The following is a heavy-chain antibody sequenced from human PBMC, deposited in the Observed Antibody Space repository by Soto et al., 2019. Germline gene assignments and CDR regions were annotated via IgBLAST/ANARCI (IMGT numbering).Heavy chain of an antibody. J-gene: IGHJ4*02. CDR3: ARDYGSGSAPAY. Sequence: SETLSLTCSVSGGSISSGDYYWSWIRQPPGKGLEWIGYIYYSGTTHYSPSLKSRVTISPDRSKNQFSLKVSSLTAADTAVYYCARDYGSGSAPAYWGQGTLVTXSS. D-gene: IGHD3-10*01. CDR2: IYYSGTT. V-gene: IGHV4-30-4*01. CDR1: GGSISSGDYY.